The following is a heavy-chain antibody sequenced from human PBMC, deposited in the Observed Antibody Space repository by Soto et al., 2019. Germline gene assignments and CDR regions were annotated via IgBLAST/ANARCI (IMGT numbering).Heavy chain of an antibody. CDR1: GFTFSSYG. Sequence: GGSLRLSCAASGFTFSSYGMHWVRQAPGKGLEWVAVISYDGSNKYYADSVKGRFTISRDNSKNTLYLQMNSLRAEDTAVYNCAKDLSYDSSGQPTNDAFDIWGQGTMVTVSS. V-gene: IGHV3-30*18. D-gene: IGHD3-22*01. CDR2: ISYDGSNK. CDR3: AKDLSYDSSGQPTNDAFDI. J-gene: IGHJ3*02.